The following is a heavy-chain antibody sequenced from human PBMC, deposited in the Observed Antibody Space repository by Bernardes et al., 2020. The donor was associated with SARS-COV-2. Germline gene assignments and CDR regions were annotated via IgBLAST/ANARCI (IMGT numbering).Heavy chain of an antibody. J-gene: IGHJ6*01. CDR1: GNTFIGDV. CDR3: ARESVVGDTDGLDV. CDR2: IKVYNGDI. V-gene: IGHV1-3*01. Sequence: SEPVPCKASGNTFIGDVLNWVHPAPGQRLAGMGWIKVYNGDIKYPQMPQGRVIITRDTFARTVHLEMRSLRSEGKAVYCRARESVVGDTDGLDVWRQGTTVTVSS. D-gene: IGHD1-26*01.